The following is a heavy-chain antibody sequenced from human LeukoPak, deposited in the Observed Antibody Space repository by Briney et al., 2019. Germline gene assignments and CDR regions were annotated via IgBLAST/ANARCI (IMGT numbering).Heavy chain of an antibody. D-gene: IGHD6-19*01. J-gene: IGHJ5*02. CDR1: GGSISSHY. V-gene: IGHV4-59*11. CDR3: ARDKVAVDGPRFDP. CDR2: ISYSGST. Sequence: SETLSLTCLVSGGSISSHYWTWIRQPPGKGREWIGYISYSGSTNYNPSLKSRVTMSVDTSKNHFSLKLTSVTAADTAVYYCARDKVAVDGPRFDPWGQGTLVTVSS.